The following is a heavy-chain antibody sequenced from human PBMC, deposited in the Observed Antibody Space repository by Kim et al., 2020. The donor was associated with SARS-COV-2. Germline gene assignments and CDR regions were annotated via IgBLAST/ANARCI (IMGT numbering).Heavy chain of an antibody. J-gene: IGHJ6*02. CDR1: GFTFSSYS. CDR2: ISSSSSYI. D-gene: IGHD2-21*02. Sequence: GGSLRLSCAASGFTFSSYSMNWVRQAPGKGLEWVSSISSSSSYIYYADSVKGRFTISRDNAKNSLYLQMNSLRAEDTAVYYCARDDFRARIVVVTAIHYYYYGMDVWGQGTTVTVSS. CDR3: ARDDFRARIVVVTAIHYYYYGMDV. V-gene: IGHV3-21*01.